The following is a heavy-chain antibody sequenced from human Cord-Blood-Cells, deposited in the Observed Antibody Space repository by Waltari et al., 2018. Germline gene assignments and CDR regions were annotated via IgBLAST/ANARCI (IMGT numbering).Heavy chain of an antibody. D-gene: IGHD2-2*01. CDR3: AKARYCSSTSCDAFDI. CDR1: GFTFADYA. V-gene: IGHV3-9*01. CDR2: ISWNSGSI. J-gene: IGHJ3*02. Sequence: EVQLVESGGGLVQPGRSLRLSCAASGFTFADYAMHWVRQAPGKGLEWVSGISWNSGSIGYADSVKCRFTISRDNAKNSLYLQMNSLRAEDTALYYCAKARYCSSTSCDAFDIWGQGTMVTVSS.